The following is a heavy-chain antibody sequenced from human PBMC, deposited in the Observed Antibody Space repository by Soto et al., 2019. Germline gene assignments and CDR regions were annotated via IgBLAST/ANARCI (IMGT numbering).Heavy chain of an antibody. CDR3: AVRTVTWRDWFDP. CDR2: INHSGST. CDR1: GGSFSGYY. Sequence: SETLSLTCAVHGGSFSGYYWSWIRQPPGKGLEWIGEINHSGSTNYNPSLKSRVTISVDTSKNQFSLKLSSVTAADTAVYYCAVRTVTWRDWFDPWGQGTLVTVSS. V-gene: IGHV4-34*01. J-gene: IGHJ5*02. D-gene: IGHD4-4*01.